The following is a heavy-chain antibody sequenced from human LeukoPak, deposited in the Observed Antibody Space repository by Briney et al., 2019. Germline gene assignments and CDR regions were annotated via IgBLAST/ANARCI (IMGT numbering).Heavy chain of an antibody. CDR3: ARPISSQGYFGVVID. Sequence: SETLSLTCIVSVGSISSSTYYWGWIRQPPGKGLEWIGNIYHSGSPYYNPSLKSRVTISVDTSKNQFSLKLSSVTAADTAVYYCARPISSQGYFGVVIDWGQGTLVTVSS. D-gene: IGHD3-3*01. V-gene: IGHV4-39*07. CDR1: VGSISSSTYY. J-gene: IGHJ4*02. CDR2: IYHSGSP.